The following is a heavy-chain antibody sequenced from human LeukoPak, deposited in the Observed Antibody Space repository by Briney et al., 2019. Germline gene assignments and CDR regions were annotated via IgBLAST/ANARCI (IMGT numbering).Heavy chain of an antibody. V-gene: IGHV1-8*02. J-gene: IGHJ4*02. Sequence: ASVKVSCKASGYTFTSYGISWVRQAPGQGLEWMGWMNPNSGNTGYAQKFQGRVTMTRNTSISTAYMELSSLRSEDTAVYYCARGGYCSSTSCIDYWGQGTLVTVSS. CDR1: GYTFTSYG. CDR3: ARGGYCSSTSCIDY. D-gene: IGHD2-2*01. CDR2: MNPNSGNT.